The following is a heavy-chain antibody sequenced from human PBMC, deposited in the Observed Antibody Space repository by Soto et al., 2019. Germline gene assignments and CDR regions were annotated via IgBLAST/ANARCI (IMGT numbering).Heavy chain of an antibody. J-gene: IGHJ6*02. CDR2: INAGNGNT. CDR3: ARDREIQLWLRGHYYYYGMDV. V-gene: IGHV1-3*01. CDR1: GYTFTSYA. D-gene: IGHD5-18*01. Sequence: ASVKVSCKASGYTFTSYAMHWVRQAPGQRLEWMGWINAGNGNTKYSQKFQGRVTITRDTSASTAYMELSSLRSEDTAVYYCARDREIQLWLRGHYYYYGMDVWGQGTTVTVSS.